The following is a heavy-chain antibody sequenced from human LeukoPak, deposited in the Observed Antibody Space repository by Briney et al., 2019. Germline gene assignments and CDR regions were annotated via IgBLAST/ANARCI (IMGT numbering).Heavy chain of an antibody. Sequence: TGGSLRLSCAASGFTSSSYAMSWVRQAPGKGLEWVSAISGSGGSTYYADSVKGRFTISRDNSKNTLYLQMNSLRAEDTAVYYCGRLSGYVSRYFDYWGQGTLVTVSS. J-gene: IGHJ4*02. V-gene: IGHV3-23*01. D-gene: IGHD5-12*01. CDR2: ISGSGGST. CDR1: GFTSSSYA. CDR3: GRLSGYVSRYFDY.